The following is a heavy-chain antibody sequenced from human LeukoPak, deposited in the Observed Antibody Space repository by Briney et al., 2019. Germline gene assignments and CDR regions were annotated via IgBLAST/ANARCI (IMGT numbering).Heavy chain of an antibody. V-gene: IGHV5-51*01. CDR3: ARHGGHGSGGSCYSASRRGSDY. Sequence: GEPLKISCKGSGYSFTSSWIGWVRQMPGKGLEWMGIIYPGDSDTRYSTSFQGQVTISADKSISTAYLQCSSLKASDTAMYYCARHGGHGSGGSCYSASRRGSDYWGQGTLVTVSS. D-gene: IGHD2-15*01. CDR1: GYSFTSSW. CDR2: IYPGDSDT. J-gene: IGHJ4*02.